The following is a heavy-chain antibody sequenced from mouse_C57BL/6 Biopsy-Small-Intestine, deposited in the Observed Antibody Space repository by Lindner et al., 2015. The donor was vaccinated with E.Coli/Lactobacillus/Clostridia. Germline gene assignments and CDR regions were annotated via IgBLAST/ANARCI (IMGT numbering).Heavy chain of an antibody. D-gene: IGHD2-5*01. CDR1: GYAFSNSW. Sequence: VQLQESGPELVKPGASVKISCKASGYAFSNSWMNWVKQRPGKGLEWIGRIYPGDGDTNYNGKVQGQGHTDCSKSSSTAYMQLSSLTSEDSAVYFCARYPFYFSNYGGYAMDYWGQGTSVTVSS. J-gene: IGHJ4*01. CDR2: IYPGDGDT. CDR3: ARYPFYFSNYGGYAMDY. V-gene: IGHV1-82*01.